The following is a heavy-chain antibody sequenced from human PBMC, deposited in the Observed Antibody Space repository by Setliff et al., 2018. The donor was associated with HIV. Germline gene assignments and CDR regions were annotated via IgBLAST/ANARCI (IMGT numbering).Heavy chain of an antibody. CDR2: INSDGSSYI. J-gene: IGHJ4*02. Sequence: GGSLRLSCAASGFTFSSYWMHWVRQAPGKGLVWVSRINSDGSSYIYYADSVKGRFTISRDNAKNSLYLQMNSLRAEDTAVYYCAREVMITFGGVIVTPFDYWGQGTLVTVSS. CDR3: AREVMITFGGVIVTPFDY. D-gene: IGHD3-16*02. V-gene: IGHV3-74*01. CDR1: GFTFSSYW.